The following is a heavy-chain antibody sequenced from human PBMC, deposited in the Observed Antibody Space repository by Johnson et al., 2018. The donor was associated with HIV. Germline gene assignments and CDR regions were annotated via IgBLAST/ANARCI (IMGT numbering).Heavy chain of an antibody. D-gene: IGHD6-6*01. CDR3: ARDITAARPSAFDI. J-gene: IGHJ3*02. CDR2: IGTAGDT. Sequence: VQLVESGGGLVQPGGSLRLSCAASGFTFSSYDMHWVRQATGKGLEWVSAIGTAGDTYYPGSVKGRFTISRENAKNSLYLQMNSLRAEDTAVYYCARDITAARPSAFDIWGQGTMVTVSS. CDR1: GFTFSSYD. V-gene: IGHV3-13*01.